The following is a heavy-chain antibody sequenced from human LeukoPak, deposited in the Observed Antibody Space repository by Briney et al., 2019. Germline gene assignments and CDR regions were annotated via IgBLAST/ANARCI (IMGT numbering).Heavy chain of an antibody. J-gene: IGHJ4*02. CDR3: ARDNYYYDSSGYPDY. CDR2: ISGSGGST. Sequence: GGSLRLSCAASGFTFSSYAMSWVRQAPGKGLEWVSAISGSGGSTYYADSVKGRFTIPRDNSKNTLYLQMNSLRAEDTAVYYCARDNYYYDSSGYPDYWGQGTLVTVSS. V-gene: IGHV3-23*01. CDR1: GFTFSSYA. D-gene: IGHD3-22*01.